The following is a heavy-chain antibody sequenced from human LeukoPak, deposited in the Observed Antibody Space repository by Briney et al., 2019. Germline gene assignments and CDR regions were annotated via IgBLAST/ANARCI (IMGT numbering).Heavy chain of an antibody. CDR1: GLTFSSYE. CDR3: ARDKNVATGPRVLFDY. V-gene: IGHV3-48*03. CDR2: ISSSGSSI. J-gene: IGHJ4*02. Sequence: GGSLRLSCSASGLTFSSYEMNWVRQAPGKGLEWVSYISSSGSSIFYADSVQGRFTISRDNAKNSLYLQMNSLRAEDTAVYYCARDKNVATGPRVLFDYWGQGSLVTVSS. D-gene: IGHD1-1*01.